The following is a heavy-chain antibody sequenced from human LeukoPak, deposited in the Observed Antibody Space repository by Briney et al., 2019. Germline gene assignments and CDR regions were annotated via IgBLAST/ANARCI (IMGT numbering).Heavy chain of an antibody. CDR3: AREVYYGSGRRFDF. V-gene: IGHV3-48*01. D-gene: IGHD3-10*01. CDR1: GFTFSSYS. Sequence: GGSLRLSCAASGFTFSSYSMNWVRQAPGKGLEWVSGISWNSGSIGYADSVKGRFTISRDNAENSLYLQMNSLRAEDTAVYYCAREVYYGSGRRFDFWGQGTLVTVSS. J-gene: IGHJ4*02. CDR2: ISWNSGSI.